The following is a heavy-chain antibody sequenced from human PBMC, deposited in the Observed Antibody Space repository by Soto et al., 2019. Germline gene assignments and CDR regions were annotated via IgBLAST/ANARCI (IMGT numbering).Heavy chain of an antibody. Sequence: QVQLQQWGAGLLKPSETLSLTCAVYGGSFSGYYWSWIRQPPGKGLEWIGEINHSGSTNYNPSLNSRVTISVDASKNQFSLKLSSVTAADTAVYYCARGPHITMVRGVIADYWGQGTLVTVSS. D-gene: IGHD3-10*01. J-gene: IGHJ4*02. CDR1: GGSFSGYY. V-gene: IGHV4-34*01. CDR2: INHSGST. CDR3: ARGPHITMVRGVIADY.